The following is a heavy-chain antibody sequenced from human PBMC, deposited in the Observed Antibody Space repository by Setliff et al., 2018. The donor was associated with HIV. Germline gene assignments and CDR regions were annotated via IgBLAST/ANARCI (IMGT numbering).Heavy chain of an antibody. V-gene: IGHV1-18*01. D-gene: IGHD6-13*01. J-gene: IGHJ6*03. CDR1: GYTFTSYG. Sequence: ASVKVSCKASGYTFTSYGISWVRQAPGQGLEWMGWISAYNGNTNYAQKLQGRVTMTTDTSTRTAYMELRSLRSDDTAVYYCARRVQGSNWYSRYYYYYIDVLGKGTTVTVSS. CDR3: ARRVQGSNWYSRYYYYYIDV. CDR2: ISAYNGNT.